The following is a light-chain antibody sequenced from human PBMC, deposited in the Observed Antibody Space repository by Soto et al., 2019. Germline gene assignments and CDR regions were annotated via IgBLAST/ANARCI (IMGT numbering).Light chain of an antibody. Sequence: EIVLTQSPGTLSLSPGERATLSCRAIQSVSSSYLAWYQQKPGQAPRLLIYGASTRAIGIPGRFSGSGSGTDFTLTISSLQPEDFATYYRQYVDSFPLITFGQGTRLEIK. V-gene: IGKV3-20*01. CDR3: QYVDSFPLIT. J-gene: IGKJ5*01. CDR2: GAS. CDR1: QSVSSSY.